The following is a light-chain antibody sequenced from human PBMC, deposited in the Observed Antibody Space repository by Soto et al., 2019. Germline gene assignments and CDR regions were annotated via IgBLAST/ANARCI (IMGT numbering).Light chain of an antibody. CDR2: GAS. V-gene: IGKV3-20*01. J-gene: IGKJ4*01. CDR1: QSVSSDY. CDR3: QQYGSTPPVT. Sequence: EIVLTQSPGTLSLSPGERATLPCRASQSVSSDYLSWYQQKPDQPPRLLIYGASYRATGIPDRFSGGGSGTDFTLTISRREAEDCAVYYCQQYGSTPPVTFGGGTKVEIK.